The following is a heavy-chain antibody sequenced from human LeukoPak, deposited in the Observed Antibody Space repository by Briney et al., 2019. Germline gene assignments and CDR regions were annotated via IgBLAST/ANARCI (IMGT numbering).Heavy chain of an antibody. V-gene: IGHV1-2*02. Sequence: ASVKVSCKASGYTFTGYYMHWVRQAPGQGLEWMGWINPNSGGTNYAQKFQGRVTMTRDTSISTAYMELSRLRSDDTAVYYCARELHDYGDPNWFNPWGQGTLVTVSS. J-gene: IGHJ5*02. D-gene: IGHD4-17*01. CDR3: ARELHDYGDPNWFNP. CDR1: GYTFTGYY. CDR2: INPNSGGT.